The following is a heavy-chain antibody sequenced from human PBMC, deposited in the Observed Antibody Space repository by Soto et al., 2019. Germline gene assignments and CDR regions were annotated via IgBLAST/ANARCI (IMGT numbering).Heavy chain of an antibody. Sequence: GGSLRLSCAASGFTFSSYGMHWVRQAPGKGLEWVAVISYDGSNKYYADSVKGRFTISRDNSKNTLYLQMNSLRAEDTAVYYCANLLTTGDDYYYYYGMDVWGQGTTVTVSS. J-gene: IGHJ6*02. D-gene: IGHD4-4*01. V-gene: IGHV3-30*18. CDR3: ANLLTTGDDYYYYYGMDV. CDR1: GFTFSSYG. CDR2: ISYDGSNK.